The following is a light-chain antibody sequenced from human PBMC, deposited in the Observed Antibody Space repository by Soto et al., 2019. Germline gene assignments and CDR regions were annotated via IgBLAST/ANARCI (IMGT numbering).Light chain of an antibody. CDR1: QSLLDSNGNNH. V-gene: IGKV2-28*01. Sequence: DIVMTQSPLSLPVIPGEPASISCWSSQSLLDSNGNNHLNWYLQKPGQSPQVLIYLGSNRAFGVPDRFSGRGSGTDFTLKISRVEAEDVGVYYCMQALQTPLTFGQGTRLEIQ. CDR2: LGS. J-gene: IGKJ5*01. CDR3: MQALQTPLT.